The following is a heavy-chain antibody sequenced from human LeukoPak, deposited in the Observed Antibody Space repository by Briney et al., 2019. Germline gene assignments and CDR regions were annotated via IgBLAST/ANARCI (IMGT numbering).Heavy chain of an antibody. CDR1: GYIFRDYA. CDR3: AREAAQDY. D-gene: IGHD6-25*01. Sequence: ASVKVSRTASGYIFRDYAINWVRQAPGKGLEWMGWINPRTGNPTFAQGLTGRFVFSLDTAVSTAYLQINNLKAEDTAIYYCAREAAQDYWGQGTLVTVS. V-gene: IGHV7-4-1*02. CDR2: INPRTGNP. J-gene: IGHJ4*02.